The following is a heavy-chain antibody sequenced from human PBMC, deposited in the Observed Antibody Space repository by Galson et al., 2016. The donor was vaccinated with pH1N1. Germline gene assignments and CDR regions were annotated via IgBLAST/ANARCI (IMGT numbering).Heavy chain of an antibody. Sequence: TLSLTCSVSGGPITSGIYFWGWIRQPAGKGLEWIGLIYSSGNTNYNPSLKSRVTISADASKNQFSLKLTSVTAADTALYYCVRGGEEVLVSGNPHNWFDPWGQGTLVTVSS. CDR3: VRGGEEVLVSGNPHNWFDP. CDR1: GGPITSGIYF. D-gene: IGHD2-8*02. J-gene: IGHJ5*02. CDR2: IYSSGNT. V-gene: IGHV4-61*02.